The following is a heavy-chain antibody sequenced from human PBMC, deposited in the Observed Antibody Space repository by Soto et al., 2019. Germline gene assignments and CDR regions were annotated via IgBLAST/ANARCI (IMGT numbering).Heavy chain of an antibody. J-gene: IGHJ3*02. CDR3: ATYYDSSGYYSNDAFDI. CDR2: IYYSGST. Sequence: SETLSLTCTVSGGSISSGGYYWSWIRQHPGKGLEWIGYIYYSGSTYYNPSLKSRVTISVDTSKNQFSLKLSSVTAADTAAYYCATYYDSSGYYSNDAFDIWGQGTMVTVSS. D-gene: IGHD3-22*01. V-gene: IGHV4-31*03. CDR1: GGSISSGGYY.